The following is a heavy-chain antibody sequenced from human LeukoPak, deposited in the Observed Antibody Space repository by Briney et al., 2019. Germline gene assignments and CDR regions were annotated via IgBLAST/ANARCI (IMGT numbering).Heavy chain of an antibody. CDR2: INPNIGGT. CDR3: ARTPRQYCSSTSCRKGYYYYGMDV. CDR1: GYTFTGYY. Sequence: ASVKVSCKASGYTFTGYYMHWVRQPPGQGREWKGWINPNIGGTNYAQKIQGRVTMTRDTSTSTAYMDLSRLRSDDTAVYYCARTPRQYCSSTSCRKGYYYYGMDVWGQGPTVTVSS. D-gene: IGHD2-2*01. V-gene: IGHV1-2*02. J-gene: IGHJ6*02.